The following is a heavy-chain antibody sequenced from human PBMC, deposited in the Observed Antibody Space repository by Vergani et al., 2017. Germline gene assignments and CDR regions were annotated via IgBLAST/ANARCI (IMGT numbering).Heavy chain of an antibody. CDR2: INHSGST. CDR3: AGTANPGYSYGYYYGMDV. CDR1: GGSFSGYY. D-gene: IGHD5-18*01. Sequence: QVQLQQWGAGLLKPSETLSLTCAVYGGSFSGYYWSWIRQPPGKGLEWIGEINHSGSTNYNPSLKSRVTISVDTSKNQFSLKLSSVTAADTAVYYCAGTANPGYSYGYYYGMDVWGQGTTVTVSS. J-gene: IGHJ6*02. V-gene: IGHV4-34*01.